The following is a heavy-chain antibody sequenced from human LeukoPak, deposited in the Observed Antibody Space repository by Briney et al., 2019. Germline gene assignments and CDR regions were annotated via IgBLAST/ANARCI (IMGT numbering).Heavy chain of an antibody. CDR3: AKGDCSSGSCYFDY. CDR1: GFALSNHP. V-gene: IGHV3-23*01. D-gene: IGHD2-15*01. CDR2: LSDTGDST. Sequence: GGSLRLSCAASGFALSNHPMYWVRQAPGKGLEWVSSLSDTGDSTHYADSVKGRFTISRDSARSALYLQMNSLRAEDTAVYYCAKGDCSSGSCYFDYWGQGSQVTVSS. J-gene: IGHJ4*02.